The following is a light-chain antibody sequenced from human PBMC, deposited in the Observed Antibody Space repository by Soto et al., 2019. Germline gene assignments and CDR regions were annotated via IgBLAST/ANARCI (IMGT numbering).Light chain of an antibody. Sequence: DIVLRQSPGTLSLSPGERATLSCRASQSVSSSYLAWYQQKRGQAPRLLIYGAFSRATGIPDRFSGSGSGADFTLTISRLEPGDFAEYYCQHYGGSHIPFGQGPRLEIK. V-gene: IGKV3-20*01. CDR3: QHYGGSHIP. CDR1: QSVSSSY. J-gene: IGKJ5*01. CDR2: GAF.